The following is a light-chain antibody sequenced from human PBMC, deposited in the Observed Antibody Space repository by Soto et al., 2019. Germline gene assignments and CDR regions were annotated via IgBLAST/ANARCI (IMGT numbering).Light chain of an antibody. CDR1: QSVRRY. J-gene: IGKJ4*01. V-gene: IGKV3-11*01. Sequence: EIVLTQSPAILSLSPGERATLSCRASQSVRRYLAWYQQKPGQAPRLLIYDASNRAPGIPARFSGSGSGTDFTLTISSLEPEDFAVYYCQQRSDWPSTFGGGTKLQIK. CDR3: QQRSDWPST. CDR2: DAS.